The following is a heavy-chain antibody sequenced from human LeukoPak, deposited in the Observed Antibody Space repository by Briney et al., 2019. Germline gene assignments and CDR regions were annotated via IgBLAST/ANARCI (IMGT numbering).Heavy chain of an antibody. CDR1: GFTFSGYS. D-gene: IGHD4-17*01. V-gene: IGHV3-21*01. CDR2: ISSSSYI. CDR3: ATSHDYGDYDFDY. J-gene: IGHJ4*02. Sequence: GGSLRLSCAASGFTFSGYSMNWVRQAPGKGLEWVSSISSSSYIYYADSVKGRFTISRDNAKNSLYLQMNSLRAEDTAVYYCATSHDYGDYDFDYWGQGTLVTVSS.